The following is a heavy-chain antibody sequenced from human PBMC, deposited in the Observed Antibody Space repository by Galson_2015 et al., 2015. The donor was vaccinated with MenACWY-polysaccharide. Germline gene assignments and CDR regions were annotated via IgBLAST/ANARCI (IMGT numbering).Heavy chain of an antibody. J-gene: IGHJ6*02. CDR2: ISNSGST. V-gene: IGHV4-59*02. CDR3: ASAGILSQPDV. CDR1: SVSVSSYY. Sequence: SETLSLTCTVSSVSVSSYYWSWIRQPPGKGLEWIGYISNSGSTNYNPSLKSRVTISVDTSKSRFSLKLSSVTAPDTAVYYCASAGILSQPDVWGQGTTVTVSS.